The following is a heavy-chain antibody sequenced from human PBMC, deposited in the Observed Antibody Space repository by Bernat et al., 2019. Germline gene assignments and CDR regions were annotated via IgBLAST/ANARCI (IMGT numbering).Heavy chain of an antibody. V-gene: IGHV4-34*01. J-gene: IGHJ5*02. D-gene: IGHD5-12*01. CDR1: GGSFSGYY. CDR3: ARDVDIVAMGAGLDP. Sequence: QVQLQQWGAGLLKPSETLSLTCAVYGGSFSGYYWSWIRQPPGKGLEWIGEINHSGSTNYNPSLKSRVTISVDTSKNQFSLKLSSVTAADTAVYYCARDVDIVAMGAGLDPWGQGTLVTVSS. CDR2: INHSGST.